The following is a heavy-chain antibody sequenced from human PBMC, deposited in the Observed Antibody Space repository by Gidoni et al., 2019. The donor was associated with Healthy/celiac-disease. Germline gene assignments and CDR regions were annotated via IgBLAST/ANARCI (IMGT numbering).Heavy chain of an antibody. J-gene: IGHJ4*02. CDR1: GFTFSSYW. Sequence: VQLVESGGGLVQPGWSLRLSCAASGFTFSSYWMSWVRQAPGKGLEWVANIKQEGSEKYYVDSVKGRFTISRDNAKNSLYLQMNSLRAEDTAVYYCARDSGDYGGKADYWGQGTLVTVSS. CDR3: ARDSGDYGGKADY. V-gene: IGHV3-7*01. D-gene: IGHD3-22*01. CDR2: IKQEGSEK.